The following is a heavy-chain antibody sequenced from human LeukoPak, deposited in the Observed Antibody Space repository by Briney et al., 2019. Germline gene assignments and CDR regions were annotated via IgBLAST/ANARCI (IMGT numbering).Heavy chain of an antibody. Sequence: PGGSLRLSCVASGFSVGSNYMNWVRQPPGKGLEWVSLIYSGGTTYYADSVKGRLTVSRDNSKNTLYLQMNSLRAEDTAVYYCAKDTEGLPAGPYYYFDYWGQGTLVTVSS. J-gene: IGHJ4*02. CDR3: AKDTEGLPAGPYYYFDY. CDR2: IYSGGTT. CDR1: GFSVGSNY. V-gene: IGHV3-53*03. D-gene: IGHD2-21*02.